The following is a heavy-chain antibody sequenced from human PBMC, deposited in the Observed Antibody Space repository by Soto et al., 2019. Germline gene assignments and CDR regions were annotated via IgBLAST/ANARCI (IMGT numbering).Heavy chain of an antibody. CDR2: IKQDGGEK. CDR3: TRPGGYDIFDF. Sequence: GRSLRLSYVASGFTPRSYGMRWVRQAPGKGLEWVANIKQDGGEKNYVDSVKGRFSISRDNAKNSLYLQMSSLRAEDTAFYYCTRPGGYDIFDFWGQGTLVTVS. V-gene: IGHV3-7*01. J-gene: IGHJ4*02. CDR1: GFTPRSYG. D-gene: IGHD5-12*01.